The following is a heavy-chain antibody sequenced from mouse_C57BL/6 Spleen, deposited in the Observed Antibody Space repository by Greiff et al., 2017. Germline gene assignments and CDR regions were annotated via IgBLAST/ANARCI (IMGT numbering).Heavy chain of an antibody. CDR2: FHPYNDDT. D-gene: IGHD3-2*02. Sequence: QVQLKQSGAELVKPGASVKMSCKASGYTFTTYPLEWMKQNHGTSLELIGNFHPYNDDTKYNEKFKGKATLTVEKSSSTVYLELSRLTSDDSAVYDCARGQLRLRAMDYWGQGTSVTVSS. V-gene: IGHV1-47*01. CDR1: GYTFTTYP. J-gene: IGHJ4*01. CDR3: ARGQLRLRAMDY.